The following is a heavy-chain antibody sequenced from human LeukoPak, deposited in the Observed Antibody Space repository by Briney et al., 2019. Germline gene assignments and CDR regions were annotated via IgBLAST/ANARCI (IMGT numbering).Heavy chain of an antibody. J-gene: IGHJ4*02. D-gene: IGHD3-22*01. CDR3: ARVIGGAVFDY. V-gene: IGHV3-48*03. CDR1: GFTFSSYE. Sequence: QTGGSLRLSCAASGFTFSSYEMNWVRQAPGKGLEWVSYISSSGSTIYYADSVKGRFTISRDNAKNSLYLQMNSLRAEDTAVYYRARVIGGAVFDYWGQGTLVTVSS. CDR2: ISSSGSTI.